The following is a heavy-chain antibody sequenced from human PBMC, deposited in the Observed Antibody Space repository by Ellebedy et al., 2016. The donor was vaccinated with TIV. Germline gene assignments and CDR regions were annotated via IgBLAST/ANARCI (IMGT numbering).Heavy chain of an antibody. Sequence: GESLKISXAASGFTFSSNWMHWVRQAPGKGLVWVSRINNYGSITSYADSVKGRFTISRDNAKNTLYLQMNSLRADDTAVYFCARLGIREGVDPWGQGILVTVSS. J-gene: IGHJ5*02. D-gene: IGHD3-16*01. CDR3: ARLGIREGVDP. CDR2: INNYGSIT. CDR1: GFTFSSNW. V-gene: IGHV3-74*01.